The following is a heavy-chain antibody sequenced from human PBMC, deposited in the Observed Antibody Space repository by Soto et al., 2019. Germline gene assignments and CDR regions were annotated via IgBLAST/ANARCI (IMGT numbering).Heavy chain of an antibody. V-gene: IGHV5-51*01. CDR3: ARPLRMGQWSPRDAFDI. J-gene: IGHJ3*02. CDR1: GYSFTSYW. D-gene: IGHD6-19*01. Sequence: EVQLVQSGAEVKEPGESLKISCQGSGYSFTSYWITWVRQMPGKGLELMGIIYPGDSDIRYSPTFQGQVTISAAKSISTAYMQWSTLKVSDTAMYYCARPLRMGQWSPRDAFDIWGQGTMVTVSS. CDR2: IYPGDSDI.